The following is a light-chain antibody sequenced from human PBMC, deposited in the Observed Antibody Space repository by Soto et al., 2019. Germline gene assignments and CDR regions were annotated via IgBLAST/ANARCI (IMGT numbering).Light chain of an antibody. CDR2: DTS. V-gene: IGKV3-11*01. CDR3: QQHNNWPRSFT. J-gene: IGKJ3*01. Sequence: EIVLTQSPATLSLSPGERATLSCRASQSVSSYLAWYQQKPGQAPRLLIYDTSKSATGIPARFRGSGSGTDFTLTISSLEPEDFAVYYYQQHNNWPRSFTFGPGTKVDIK. CDR1: QSVSSY.